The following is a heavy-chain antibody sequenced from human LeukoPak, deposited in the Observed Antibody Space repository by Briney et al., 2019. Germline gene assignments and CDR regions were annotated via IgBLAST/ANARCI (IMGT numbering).Heavy chain of an antibody. CDR2: IIGSGGST. D-gene: IGHD2-15*01. Sequence: PSGGSLRLSCAASRFTFSSYWMHWVRQAPGKGLVWVSAIIGSGGSTYYADSVKGRFTISRDNAKNSLYLQMNSLRAEDTAVYYCARESVVTVMYYFDYWGQETLVTVSS. CDR3: ARESVVTVMYYFDY. CDR1: RFTFSSYW. J-gene: IGHJ4*02. V-gene: IGHV3-48*04.